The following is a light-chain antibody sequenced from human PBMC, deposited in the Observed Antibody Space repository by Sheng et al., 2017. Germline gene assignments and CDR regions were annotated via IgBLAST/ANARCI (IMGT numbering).Light chain of an antibody. CDR2: DAS. J-gene: IGKJ2*01. V-gene: IGKV1-33*01. CDR3: QQYHAPRYT. Sequence: DIQMTQSPSSLSASVGDRVTITCQASQDISSYLNWYXHKPGKAPKLLIYDASNLETGVPXRFSGSGSGKDFTFTIASLQPEDIATYYCQQYHAPRYTFGQGTKLEIK. CDR1: QDISSY.